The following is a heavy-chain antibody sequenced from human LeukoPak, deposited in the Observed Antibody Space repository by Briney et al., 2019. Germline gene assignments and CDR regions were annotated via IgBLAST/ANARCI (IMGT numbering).Heavy chain of an antibody. CDR1: GGSISSSSYY. Sequence: PSETLSLTCTVSGGSISSSSYYWGWIRQPPGKGLEWIGSIYYSGSTYYNPSLKSRVTISVDTSKNQFSLKLSSVTAADTAVYYCARRDGYTQTRSGDDAFDIWGQGTMVTVSS. J-gene: IGHJ3*02. CDR3: ARRDGYTQTRSGDDAFDI. CDR2: IYYSGST. D-gene: IGHD5-24*01. V-gene: IGHV4-39*07.